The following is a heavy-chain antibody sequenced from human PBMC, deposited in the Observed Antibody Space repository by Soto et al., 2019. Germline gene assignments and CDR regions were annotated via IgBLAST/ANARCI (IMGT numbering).Heavy chain of an antibody. Sequence: QVQLVESGGGLVQPGGSLRLSCAASGFTFSDYYMSWIRQAPGKGPEWVSYISSSSSYTNYADSVKGRFTISRDNAKNSLYLQMNSLRAEDTAVYYCARTIAAAGGRRYFDLWGRGTLVTVSS. CDR2: ISSSSSYT. CDR1: GFTFSDYY. V-gene: IGHV3-11*05. J-gene: IGHJ2*01. D-gene: IGHD6-13*01. CDR3: ARTIAAAGGRRYFDL.